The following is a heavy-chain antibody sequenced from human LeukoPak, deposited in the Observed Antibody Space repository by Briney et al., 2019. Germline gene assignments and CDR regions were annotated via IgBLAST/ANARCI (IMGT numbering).Heavy chain of an antibody. CDR2: IKADGSEE. Sequence: PGGSLRLSCAASGFTFSSFWMTWVRQTPGKGLEWVANIKADGSEEYYLDSVKGRFTISRDNAKSSLYLQMNNLRAEDTAVYYCATVQNPLGSRSSGACYLGAYSQHSGQGTLVIVSS. D-gene: IGHD2-15*01. V-gene: IGHV3-7*03. CDR1: GFTFSSFW. CDR3: ATVQNPLGSRSSGACYLGAYSQH. J-gene: IGHJ1*01.